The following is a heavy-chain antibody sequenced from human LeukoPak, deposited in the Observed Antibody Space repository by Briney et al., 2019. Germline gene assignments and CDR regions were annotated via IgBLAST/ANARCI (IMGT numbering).Heavy chain of an antibody. CDR1: GYTFTSYA. D-gene: IGHD6-13*01. Sequence: ASVTVSCKASGYTFTSYAMHWVRQAPGQRLEWMGWINAGNGNTKYSQKFQGRVTITRDTSASTAYMELSSLRSEDTAVYYCARERQQLFYNWFDPWGQGTLVTVSS. V-gene: IGHV1-3*01. CDR2: INAGNGNT. CDR3: ARERQQLFYNWFDP. J-gene: IGHJ5*02.